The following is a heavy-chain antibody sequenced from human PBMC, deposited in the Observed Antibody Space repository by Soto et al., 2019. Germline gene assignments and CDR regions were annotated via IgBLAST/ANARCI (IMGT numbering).Heavy chain of an antibody. CDR2: IYYSGST. Sequence: PSETLSLTCTVSGGSISSGGYYWSWIRQHPGKGLEWIGYIYYSGSTYYNPSLKSRVTISVDTSKNQFSLKLSSVTAADTAVYYCARDVRGDYVLNWFDPWGRGTLVTVSS. CDR3: ARDVRGDYVLNWFDP. V-gene: IGHV4-31*03. CDR1: GGSISSGGYY. D-gene: IGHD4-17*01. J-gene: IGHJ5*02.